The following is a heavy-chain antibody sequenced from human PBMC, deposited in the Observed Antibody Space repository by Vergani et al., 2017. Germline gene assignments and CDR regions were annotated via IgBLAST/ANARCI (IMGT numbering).Heavy chain of an antibody. J-gene: IGHJ4*02. V-gene: IGHV4-61*02. D-gene: IGHD5-18*01. CDR3: AGRGTGTAMAFDY. Sequence: QVQLQESGPGLVKPSQTLSLTCTVSGGSISSGSYYWSWIRQPAGKGLEWIGRIYTRGSTNYNPSLKSRVTISVDTSKNQFSLKLSSVTAADTAVYYCAGRGTGTAMAFDYWGQGTLVTVSS. CDR1: GGSISSGSYY. CDR2: IYTRGST.